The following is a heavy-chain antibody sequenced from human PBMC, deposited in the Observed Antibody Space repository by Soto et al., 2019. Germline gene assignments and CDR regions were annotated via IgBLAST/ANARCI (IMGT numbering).Heavy chain of an antibody. J-gene: IGHJ6*02. D-gene: IGHD5-18*01. Sequence: SETLSLTCTVSGGSVSSGSYYWSWIRQPPGKGLEWIGYIYYSGSTNYNPSLKSRVTISVDTSKNQFSLKLSSVTAADTAVYYCARVLSSGYSYGYYYYGMDVWGQGTTATVSS. V-gene: IGHV4-61*01. CDR1: GGSVSSGSYY. CDR3: ARVLSSGYSYGYYYYGMDV. CDR2: IYYSGST.